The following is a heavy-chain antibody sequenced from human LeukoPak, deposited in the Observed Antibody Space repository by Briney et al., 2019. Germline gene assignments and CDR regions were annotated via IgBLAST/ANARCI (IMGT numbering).Heavy chain of an antibody. CDR2: IKQDGSEK. CDR3: ARVYGDYAPFYYFDY. D-gene: IGHD4-17*01. CDR1: GFTFSSYW. V-gene: IGHV3-7*01. Sequence: EGSLRLSCAASGFTFSSYWMTWVRQAPGKGLEWVANIKQDGSEKYYVDSVKGRFTIARDNAKDSLDLQMNSLRAEDTAVYYCARVYGDYAPFYYFDYWGQGTLLTVSS. J-gene: IGHJ4*02.